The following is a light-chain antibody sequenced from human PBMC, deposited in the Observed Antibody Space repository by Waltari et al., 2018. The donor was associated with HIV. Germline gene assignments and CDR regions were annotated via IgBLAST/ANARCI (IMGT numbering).Light chain of an antibody. J-gene: IGLJ3*02. CDR2: SKN. Sequence: QSVLTQLPSASGSPGQRVTISCSGRSSTIGGNTVNWSQQLPGTAPKLLIYSKNQRPSGVPDRFSGSKSGTSASLAISVLQSEDEADYYCAAWDDSLNGRWVFGGGTKLTVL. CDR1: SSTIGGNT. CDR3: AAWDDSLNGRWV. V-gene: IGLV1-44*01.